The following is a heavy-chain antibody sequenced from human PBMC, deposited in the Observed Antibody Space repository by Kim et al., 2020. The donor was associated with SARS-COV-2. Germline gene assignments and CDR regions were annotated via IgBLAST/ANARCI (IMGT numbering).Heavy chain of an antibody. Sequence: GSLRLSCAASGFTFSSYAMHWVRQAPGKGLEWVAVISYDGSNKYYADSVKGRFTISRDNSKNTLYLQMNSLRAEDTAVYYCARGAFKIAVAGKFDYWGQGTLVTVSS. D-gene: IGHD6-19*01. CDR2: ISYDGSNK. CDR1: GFTFSSYA. J-gene: IGHJ4*02. CDR3: ARGAFKIAVAGKFDY. V-gene: IGHV3-30-3*01.